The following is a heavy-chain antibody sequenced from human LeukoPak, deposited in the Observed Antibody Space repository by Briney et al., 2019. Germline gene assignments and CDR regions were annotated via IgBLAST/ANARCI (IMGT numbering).Heavy chain of an antibody. CDR1: GFTFSSYS. Sequence: GSLRLSCAASGFTFSSYSMNWVRQAPGKGLEWVSSISSSSSYIYYADSVKGRFTISRDNAKNSLYPQMNSLRAEDTAVYYCAPVCSGGSCSALDYWGQGTLVTVSS. J-gene: IGHJ4*02. CDR2: ISSSSSYI. D-gene: IGHD2-15*01. V-gene: IGHV3-21*01. CDR3: APVCSGGSCSALDY.